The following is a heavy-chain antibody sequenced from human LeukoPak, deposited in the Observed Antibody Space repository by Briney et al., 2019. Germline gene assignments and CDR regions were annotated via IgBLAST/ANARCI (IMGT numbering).Heavy chain of an antibody. Sequence: SQTLSLTCAISGDIVSSNSAAWNRIRQSPSRGLEWLGRTYYRSKWYNDYAVSVKSRITINPDTSKNQFSLQLNSVTPEDTAVYYCAREGGDGYKGTFDYWGQGTLVTVSS. D-gene: IGHD5-24*01. CDR2: TYYRSKWYN. CDR1: GDIVSSNSAA. V-gene: IGHV6-1*01. J-gene: IGHJ4*02. CDR3: AREGGDGYKGTFDY.